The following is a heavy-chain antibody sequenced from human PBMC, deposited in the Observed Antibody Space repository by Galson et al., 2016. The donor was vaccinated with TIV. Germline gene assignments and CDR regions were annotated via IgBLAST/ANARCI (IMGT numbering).Heavy chain of an antibody. J-gene: IGHJ6*02. Sequence: SLRLSCAASGFTFRDYTMNWVRQAPGKGLEWVSYIGSSTTTIYYADSVKGRFTISRDNAKHSLYLQMNSLRAEDTAVYYCARDYWRSAAGVGFYYGMDVWGQGTTATVSS. CDR1: GFTFRDYT. CDR3: ARDYWRSAAGVGFYYGMDV. D-gene: IGHD6-13*01. CDR2: IGSSTTTI. V-gene: IGHV3-48*04.